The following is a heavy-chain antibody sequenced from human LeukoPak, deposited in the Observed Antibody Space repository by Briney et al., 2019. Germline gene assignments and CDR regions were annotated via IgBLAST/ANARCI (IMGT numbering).Heavy chain of an antibody. D-gene: IGHD3-16*02. J-gene: IGHJ4*02. CDR2: ISPSNGNT. V-gene: IGHV1-18*01. CDR3: AREALGRDY. Sequence: GASVKVSCKASGYTSINYGISWVRQAPGQGLEWMGWISPSNGNTNYAQKLQGRVTMTADTSTTTAYMELGRLKYEDTAVYYCAREALGRDYWGQGTLVTVSS. CDR1: GYTSINYG.